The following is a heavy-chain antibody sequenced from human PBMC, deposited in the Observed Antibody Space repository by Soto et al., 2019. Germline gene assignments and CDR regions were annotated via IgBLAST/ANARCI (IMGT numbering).Heavy chain of an antibody. J-gene: IGHJ4*02. V-gene: IGHV4-59*08. CDR1: GGSISSYY. D-gene: IGHD3-22*01. Sequence: PSETLSLTCTVSGGSISSYYWSWIRQPPGKGLEWIGYIYYSGSTNYNPSLKSRVTISVDTSKNQFSLKLSSVTAADTAVYYCARQARYYDSSGLYYFDYWGQGTLVTVSS. CDR3: ARQARYYDSSGLYYFDY. CDR2: IYYSGST.